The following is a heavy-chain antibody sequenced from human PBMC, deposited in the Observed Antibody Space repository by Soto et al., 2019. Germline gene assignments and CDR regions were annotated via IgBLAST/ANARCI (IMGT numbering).Heavy chain of an antibody. J-gene: IGHJ5*02. CDR3: ARDGRGWSGSPGWFDP. D-gene: IGHD3-3*01. Sequence: ASVKVSCKASGYTFTSYGISWVRQAAGQGLEWMGWISAYNGNTNYAQKLQGRVTMTTDTSTSTAYMELRSLRSDDTAVYYCARDGRGWSGSPGWFDPWGQGTLVTVSS. CDR2: ISAYNGNT. V-gene: IGHV1-18*04. CDR1: GYTFTSYG.